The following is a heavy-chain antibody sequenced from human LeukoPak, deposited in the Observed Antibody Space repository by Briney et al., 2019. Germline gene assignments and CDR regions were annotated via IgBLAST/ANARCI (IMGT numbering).Heavy chain of an antibody. CDR2: IYRTGTT. CDR1: GYSISTNYY. D-gene: IGHD6-13*01. J-gene: IGHJ3*01. Sequence: SETLSLTCAVSGYSISTNYYWGWIRQPPGKGLEWIGSIYRTGTTYYNPSLKSRVTISLDTSKNQFSLKLSSVTAADTAMYYCATTYSTISYVVRLAFDVWGQGTMVTVSS. V-gene: IGHV4-38-2*01. CDR3: ATTYSTISYVVRLAFDV.